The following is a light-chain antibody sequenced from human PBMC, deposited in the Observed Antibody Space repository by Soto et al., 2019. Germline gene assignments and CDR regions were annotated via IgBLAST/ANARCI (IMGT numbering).Light chain of an antibody. CDR2: GAS. J-gene: IGKJ1*01. CDR1: QGVTNH. CDR3: QQYNNWWT. V-gene: IGKV3-15*01. Sequence: EIVLTQSPATLSLSPGERATLSCRASQGVTNHLAWFQQKPGQAPRLLIYGASTRAAGIPARFSGSGSGTEFTLTISSLQSEDFAVYYCQQYNNWWTFGQGTKV.